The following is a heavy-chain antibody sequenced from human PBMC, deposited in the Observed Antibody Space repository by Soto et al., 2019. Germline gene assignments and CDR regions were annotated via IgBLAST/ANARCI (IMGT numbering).Heavy chain of an antibody. J-gene: IGHJ3*02. CDR2: ISGSGGST. CDR1: GFTFSSYA. Sequence: GGSLRLSCAASGFTFSSYAMSWVRQAPGKGLEWVSAISGSGGSTYYADSVKGRFTISRGNSKNTLYLQMNSLRAEDTAVYYCAIMGTINEYSSSSGAFDIWGQGTMVTVSS. D-gene: IGHD6-6*01. CDR3: AIMGTINEYSSSSGAFDI. V-gene: IGHV3-23*01.